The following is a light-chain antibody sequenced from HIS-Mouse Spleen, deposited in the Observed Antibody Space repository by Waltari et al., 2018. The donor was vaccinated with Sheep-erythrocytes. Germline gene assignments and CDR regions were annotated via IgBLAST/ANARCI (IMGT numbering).Light chain of an antibody. CDR1: SSDVGGYHY. Sequence: QSALTQPRSVSGSPGQSVTISCTGTSSDVGGYHYVSWYQQHPGKAPKLMIYDVSKRPSGVPDRCSGSKSGNTASRTISGLQAEDEADYYCCSYAGSYNHVFATGTKVTVL. CDR3: CSYAGSYNHV. J-gene: IGLJ1*01. CDR2: DVS. V-gene: IGLV2-11*01.